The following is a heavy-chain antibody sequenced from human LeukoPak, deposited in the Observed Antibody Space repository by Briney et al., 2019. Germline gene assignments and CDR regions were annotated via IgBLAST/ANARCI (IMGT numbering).Heavy chain of an antibody. Sequence: GGSLRLSCAASGLTVSSNYMTWVRQAPGKGMEWVSVLHSAGGTYYADSVKGRFTISRHISKNTVYLQMNSLRAEDTAVYYCAREGYDSSGYPRLLDYWGQGTLVTVSS. CDR1: GLTVSSNY. CDR3: AREGYDSSGYPRLLDY. D-gene: IGHD3-22*01. CDR2: LHSAGGT. V-gene: IGHV3-53*04. J-gene: IGHJ4*02.